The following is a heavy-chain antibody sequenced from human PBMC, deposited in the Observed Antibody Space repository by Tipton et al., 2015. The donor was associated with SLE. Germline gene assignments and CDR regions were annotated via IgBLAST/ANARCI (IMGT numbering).Heavy chain of an antibody. V-gene: IGHV4-34*01. CDR2: IADTGST. CDR3: ARGPFQRWPPGAY. CDR1: GGSFSGFH. D-gene: IGHD6-19*01. Sequence: TLSLTCAVYGGSFSGFHWTWFRQPPGQGLEWIGEIADTGSTNYNPSLKSRVTVSLDTSKSQFSLILNSLTAADTAVYYCARGPFQRWPPGAYWGQGTLVTVSS. J-gene: IGHJ4*02.